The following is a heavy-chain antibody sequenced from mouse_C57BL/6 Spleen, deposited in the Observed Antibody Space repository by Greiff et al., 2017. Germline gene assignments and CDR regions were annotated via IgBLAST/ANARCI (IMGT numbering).Heavy chain of an antibody. CDR1: GYTFTSYW. CDR2: IDPSDSYT. CDR3: ARGDYSSLFAD. D-gene: IGHD2-5*01. J-gene: IGHJ3*01. V-gene: IGHV1-50*01. Sequence: VQLQQPGAELVKPGASVKLSCKASGYTFTSYWMQWVKQRPGQGLEWIGEIDPSDSYTNYNQKFKGKATLTVDTSSSTAYMQLSSLTSEDSAVYYCARGDYSSLFADWGQGTLVTVSA.